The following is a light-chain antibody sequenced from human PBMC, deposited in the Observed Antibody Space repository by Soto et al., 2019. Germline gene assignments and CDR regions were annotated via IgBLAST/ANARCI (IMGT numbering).Light chain of an antibody. CDR3: TSYTSSNTHV. Sequence: QSALTQPASVSGSPGQSITISYTGTSSDVGGYNYVSWLQQHPGKVPKLIIYDVSSRPSGVSNRFSGSKSGNTASLTISGLQAEDEADYYCTSYTSSNTHVFGGGTKVTVL. CDR2: DVS. V-gene: IGLV2-14*01. J-gene: IGLJ1*01. CDR1: SSDVGGYNY.